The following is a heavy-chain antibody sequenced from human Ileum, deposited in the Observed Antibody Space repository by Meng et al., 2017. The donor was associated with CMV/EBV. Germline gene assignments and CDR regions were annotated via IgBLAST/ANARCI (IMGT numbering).Heavy chain of an antibody. D-gene: IGHD5-18*01. CDR1: GFTLSSYW. CDR3: ARPRDGYSPFDL. CDR2: LNNDGSYM. Sequence: GESLQISCAASGFTLSSYWMHWVRQATGKGLVWVARLNNDGSYMTYADSVRGRFAISRDNAKNMVYLQMNSLTADDTAVYYCARPRDGYSPFDLWGQGNLVNGAS. V-gene: IGHV3-74*03. J-gene: IGHJ4*02.